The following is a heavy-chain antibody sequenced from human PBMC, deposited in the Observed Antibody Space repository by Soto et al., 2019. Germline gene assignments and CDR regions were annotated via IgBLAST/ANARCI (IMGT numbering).Heavy chain of an antibody. J-gene: IGHJ4*02. CDR3: ARDLGGPDY. Sequence: VGSLRLSCAASDFSLSPYWMHWVRQVPGRGLEWVARLSSDGFGAAYADSVKGRFFVSRDIARNTLSLQMNSLRADDTAVYYCARDLGGPDYWGRGTSVTVSS. D-gene: IGHD3-16*01. CDR1: DFSLSPYW. V-gene: IGHV3-74*03. CDR2: LSSDGFGA.